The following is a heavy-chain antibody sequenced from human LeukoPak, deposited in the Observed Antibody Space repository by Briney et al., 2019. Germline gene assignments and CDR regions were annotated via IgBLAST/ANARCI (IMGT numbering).Heavy chain of an antibody. D-gene: IGHD5-18*01. CDR2: IKSKTDGGTT. J-gene: IGHJ4*02. V-gene: IGHV3-15*01. Sequence: GGSLRLSCAASGFTVSSNYMSWVRQAPGKGLEWVGRIKSKTDGGTTDYAAPVKGRFTISRDDSKNTPYLQMNSLKTEDTAVYYCTQYTYGFFQYWGQGTLVTVSS. CDR3: TQYTYGFFQY. CDR1: GFTVSSNY.